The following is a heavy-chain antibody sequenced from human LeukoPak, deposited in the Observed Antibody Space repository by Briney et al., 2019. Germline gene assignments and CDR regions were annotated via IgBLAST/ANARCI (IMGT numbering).Heavy chain of an antibody. J-gene: IGHJ6*02. CDR3: ARNLDV. CDR2: VGIISDTV. V-gene: IGHV3-48*04. Sequence: GGSLRLSCAASGFSFGSYSMNWVRQAPGKGLEWISFVGIISDTVYYADSVKGRFTISRDNAQNSLYLQMDSLRAEDTAVYYCARNLDVWAKGPRSPSP. CDR1: GFSFGSYS.